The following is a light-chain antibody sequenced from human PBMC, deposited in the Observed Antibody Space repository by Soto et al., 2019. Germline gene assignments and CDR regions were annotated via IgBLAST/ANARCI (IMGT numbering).Light chain of an antibody. CDR1: RSNIGAGYD. CDR3: QSYDSSLSGYVV. CDR2: GNS. Sequence: QSVLTQPPSVSGAPGQRVTISCTGSRSNIGAGYDVHWYQQLPGTAPKLVIYGNSNRPSGVPDRFSGSKSGTSASLAITGLQAEDEADYYCQSYDSSLSGYVVFGGGTKLTVL. V-gene: IGLV1-40*01. J-gene: IGLJ2*01.